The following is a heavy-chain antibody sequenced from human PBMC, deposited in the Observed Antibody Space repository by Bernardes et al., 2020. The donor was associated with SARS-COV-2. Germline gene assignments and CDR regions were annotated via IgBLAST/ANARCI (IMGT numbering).Heavy chain of an antibody. CDR3: VRGRRLLWFGEFFDAFDI. V-gene: IGHV1-2*02. CDR1: GYSFIDYY. CDR2: INPKSGGT. D-gene: IGHD3-10*01. Sequence: ASVKVSCKASGYSFIDYYMHWVRQAPGQGLEWMGWINPKSGGTNFGQKFQGRVSLTRDTSISTAYMDLSRLKSDDTAMYYCVRGRRLLWFGEFFDAFDIWGQGTMVTLSS. J-gene: IGHJ3*02.